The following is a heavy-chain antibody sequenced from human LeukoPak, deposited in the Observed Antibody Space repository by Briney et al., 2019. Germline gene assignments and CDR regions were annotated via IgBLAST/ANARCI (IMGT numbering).Heavy chain of an antibody. CDR1: GGSISSSSYY. D-gene: IGHD3-3*01. J-gene: IGHJ4*02. CDR2: TYYSGST. Sequence: SETLSLTCTVSGGSISSSSYYWGWIRQPPGKGLEWIGSTYYSGSTYYNPSLKSRVTISVDTSKNQFSLKLSSVTAADTAVYYCARLLYDFWSGYPTQGLYYFDYWGQGTLVTVSS. CDR3: ARLLYDFWSGYPTQGLYYFDY. V-gene: IGHV4-39*07.